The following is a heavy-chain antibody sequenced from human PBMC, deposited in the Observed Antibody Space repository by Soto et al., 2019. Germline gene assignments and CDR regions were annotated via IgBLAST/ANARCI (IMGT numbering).Heavy chain of an antibody. CDR2: INPNSGGT. D-gene: IGHD3-10*01. CDR1: GYTFTGYY. Sequence: VASVKVSCKASGYTFTGYYMHWVRQAPGQGLEWMGWINPNSGGTNYAQKFQGWVTMTRDTSISTAYMELSRLRSDDTAVYYCARDSGRLVRGVRMPYYYYYMDVWGKGTTVTVSS. V-gene: IGHV1-2*04. J-gene: IGHJ6*03. CDR3: ARDSGRLVRGVRMPYYYYYMDV.